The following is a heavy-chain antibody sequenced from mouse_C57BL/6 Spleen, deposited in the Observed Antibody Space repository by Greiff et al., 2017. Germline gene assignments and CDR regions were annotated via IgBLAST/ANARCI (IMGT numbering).Heavy chain of an antibody. CDR3: ARHGEYYGSSPYWYFDV. J-gene: IGHJ1*03. Sequence: EVKVVESGGGLVQPGGSLKLSCAASGFTFSDYYMYWVRQTPEKRLEWVAYISNGGGSTYYPDTVKGRFTISRDNAKNTLYLQMSRLKSEDTAMYYCARHGEYYGSSPYWYFDVWGTGTTVTVSS. D-gene: IGHD1-1*01. CDR1: GFTFSDYY. CDR2: ISNGGGST. V-gene: IGHV5-12*01.